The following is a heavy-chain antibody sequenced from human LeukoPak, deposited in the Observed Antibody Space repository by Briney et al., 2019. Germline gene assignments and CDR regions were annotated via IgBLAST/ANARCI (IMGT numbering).Heavy chain of an antibody. V-gene: IGHV4-39*07. CDR3: ARNDYYYDSSGYQNDAFDI. J-gene: IGHJ3*02. Sequence: PSETLSLTCTVSGGSISSSSYYWGWIRQPPGKGLEWIGSIYYSGSTYYNPSLKSRVTISVDTSKNQFSLKLGSVTAADTAVYYCARNDYYYDSSGYQNDAFDIWGQGTMVTVSS. D-gene: IGHD3-22*01. CDR1: GGSISSSSYY. CDR2: IYYSGST.